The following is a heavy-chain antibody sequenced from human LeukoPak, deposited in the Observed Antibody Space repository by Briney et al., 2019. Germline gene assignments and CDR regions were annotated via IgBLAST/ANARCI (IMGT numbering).Heavy chain of an antibody. Sequence: GASVKASCKASGYTFTGYYMHWVRQAPGQGLEWMGRINPNSGSTNYAQKFQGRVTMTRDTSISTAYMELSRLRSDDTAVYYCASLKDSSGYRFDYWGQGTLVTVSS. J-gene: IGHJ4*02. V-gene: IGHV1-2*06. CDR3: ASLKDSSGYRFDY. CDR1: GYTFTGYY. D-gene: IGHD3-22*01. CDR2: INPNSGST.